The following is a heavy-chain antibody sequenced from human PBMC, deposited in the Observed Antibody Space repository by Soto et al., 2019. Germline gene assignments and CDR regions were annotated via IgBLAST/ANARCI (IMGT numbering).Heavy chain of an antibody. J-gene: IGHJ4*02. V-gene: IGHV3-23*02. CDR1: GFTFSSSP. CDR3: VRDRYTMSDFWSAFSRD. CDR2: IRNDGGSM. D-gene: IGHD3-3*01. Sequence: EVQLVQSGGGLVQPGGSLRLSCAASGFTFSSSPMSWVRQVPGKGLEWISAIRNDGGSMYYVESVKGRFTTSRDNSKNTSSLRMKNLRAEDTAIYYCVRDRYTMSDFWSAFSRDWGQGALVIVSS.